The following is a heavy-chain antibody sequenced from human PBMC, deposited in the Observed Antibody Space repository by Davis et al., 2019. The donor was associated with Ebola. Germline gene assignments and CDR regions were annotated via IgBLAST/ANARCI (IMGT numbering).Heavy chain of an antibody. J-gene: IGHJ6*02. Sequence: GGSLRLSCAASGFTFSSYWMSWVRQAPGKGLEWVANIKQDGSEKYYVDSVKGRFTISRDNAKNSLYLQMNSLRAEDTAVYYCARVTLGPIEWLLLDRDKYYNYYGLDVWGQGTTVTVSS. CDR2: IKQDGSEK. D-gene: IGHD3-3*01. CDR3: ARVTLGPIEWLLLDRDKYYNYYGLDV. V-gene: IGHV3-7*01. CDR1: GFTFSSYW.